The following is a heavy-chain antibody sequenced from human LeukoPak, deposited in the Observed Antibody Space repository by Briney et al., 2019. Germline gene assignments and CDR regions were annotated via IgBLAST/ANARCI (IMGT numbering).Heavy chain of an antibody. CDR1: GFTFSSYG. CDR3: ARDRGMTQFDP. J-gene: IGHJ5*02. V-gene: IGHV3-33*08. D-gene: IGHD1-20*01. CDR2: IWYDGSNK. Sequence: GGSLRLSCSASGFTFSSYGMHWVRQAPGKGLEWVAVIWYDGSNKYYEDSVEGRFTISRDNSKNTLYLQMNSLRAEDTAVYYCARDRGMTQFDPWGQGTLVTVSS.